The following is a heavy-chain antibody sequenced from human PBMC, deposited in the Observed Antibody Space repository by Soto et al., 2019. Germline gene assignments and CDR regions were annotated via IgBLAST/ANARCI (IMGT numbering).Heavy chain of an antibody. CDR3: VKGAWLDY. J-gene: IGHJ4*02. CDR1: GFTFSTFD. CDR2: VRGVAGST. Sequence: GGSLRLSCAASGFTFSTFDMTWVRQAPGKGLEWVSLVRGVAGSTHYPDSVKGRFTISKDNSNNMLYLEMNSLRADDTAVYFCVKGAWLDYWGQGNMVTVSS. V-gene: IGHV3-23*01.